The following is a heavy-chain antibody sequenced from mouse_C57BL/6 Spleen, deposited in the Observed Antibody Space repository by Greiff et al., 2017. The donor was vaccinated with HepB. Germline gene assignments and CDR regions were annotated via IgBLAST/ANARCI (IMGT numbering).Heavy chain of an antibody. J-gene: IGHJ1*03. D-gene: IGHD2-5*01. CDR2: INPNNGGT. V-gene: IGHV1-26*01. Sequence: VQLKQSGPELVKPGASVKISCKASGYTFTDYYMNWVKQSHGKSLEWIGDINPNNGGTSYNQKFKGKATLTVDKSSSTAYMELRSLPSEDSAVYYCARLGAYYSNYPYFDVWGTGTTVTVSS. CDR3: ARLGAYYSNYPYFDV. CDR1: GYTFTDYY.